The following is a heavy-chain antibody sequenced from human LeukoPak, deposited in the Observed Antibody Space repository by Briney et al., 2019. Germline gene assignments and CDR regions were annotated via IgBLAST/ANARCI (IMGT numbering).Heavy chain of an antibody. V-gene: IGHV3-74*01. CDR3: AKGSGWFYFDY. CDR2: INSDGSST. J-gene: IGHJ4*02. CDR1: GFTFSSYW. D-gene: IGHD6-19*01. Sequence: GGSLRLSCAASGFTFSSYWMHWVRQAPGKGLVWVSRINSDGSSTSYADSVKGRFTISRDNAKNTLYLQMNSLRAEDTAVYYCAKGSGWFYFDYWGQGSLVTVSS.